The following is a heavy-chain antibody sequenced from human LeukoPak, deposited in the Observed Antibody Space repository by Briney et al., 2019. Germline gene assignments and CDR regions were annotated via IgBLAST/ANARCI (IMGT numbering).Heavy chain of an antibody. CDR2: INAGNGNT. Sequence: ASVKVSCKASGYTFTSYAMHWVRLAPGQRLEWMGWINAGNGNTKYSQKFQGRVTITRDTSASTAYMELSSLRSEDTAVYYCARVRIAAAAKDWYFDLWGRGTLVTVSS. D-gene: IGHD6-13*01. V-gene: IGHV1-3*01. J-gene: IGHJ2*01. CDR3: ARVRIAAAAKDWYFDL. CDR1: GYTFTSYA.